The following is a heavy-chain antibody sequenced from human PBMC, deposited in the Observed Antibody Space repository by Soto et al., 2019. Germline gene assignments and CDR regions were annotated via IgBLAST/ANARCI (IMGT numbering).Heavy chain of an antibody. Sequence: PSETLSLTCTVSGGSISSSSYYWGWIRQPPGKGLEWIGSIYYSGSTYYNPSLKSRVTISVDTSKSQFSLKLSSVTAADTAVYYCARQAWSGYFYWFDPWGQGTLVTVSS. CDR1: GGSISSSSYY. CDR2: IYYSGST. CDR3: ARQAWSGYFYWFDP. D-gene: IGHD3-3*01. V-gene: IGHV4-39*01. J-gene: IGHJ5*02.